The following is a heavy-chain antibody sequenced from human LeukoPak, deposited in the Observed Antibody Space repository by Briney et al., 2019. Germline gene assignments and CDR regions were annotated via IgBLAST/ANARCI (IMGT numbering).Heavy chain of an antibody. D-gene: IGHD6-19*01. V-gene: IGHV3-30*02. J-gene: IGHJ6*03. CDR3: ARGMKYSTGWYYMDV. CDR1: GFTFSSYG. Sequence: PGGSLRLSCAASGFTFSSYGMHWVRQAPGKGLEWVAFIRYDGSNKYYADSVKGRFTISRDNSKNTLYLQMKSLRIEDTAVYYCARGMKYSTGWYYMDVWGKGTTVTISS. CDR2: IRYDGSNK.